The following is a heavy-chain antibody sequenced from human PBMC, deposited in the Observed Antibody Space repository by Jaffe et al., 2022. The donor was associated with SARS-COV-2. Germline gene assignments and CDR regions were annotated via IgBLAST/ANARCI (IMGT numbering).Heavy chain of an antibody. CDR3: ARDCATMVRGVVEYYYYYMDV. CDR1: GFTFSNCF. V-gene: IGHV3-7*01. J-gene: IGHJ6*03. CDR2: MKQDGSEK. Sequence: EVQLVESGGGLVQPGGSLRLSCAVSGFTFSNCFMSWVRQAPGKGLEWVASMKQDGSEKYYVDSVKGRFTISRDNAKNSLYLQMNSLRAEDTAVYYCARDCATMVRGVVEYYYYYMDVWGKGTTVTVSS. D-gene: IGHD3-10*01.